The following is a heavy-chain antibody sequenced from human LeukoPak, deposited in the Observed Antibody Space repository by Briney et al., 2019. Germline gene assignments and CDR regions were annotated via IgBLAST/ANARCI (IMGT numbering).Heavy chain of an antibody. D-gene: IGHD1-26*01. CDR3: ARGLVGTTGEQNWFDP. CDR2: DHTSGST. V-gene: IGHV4-4*07. Sequence: PSETLSLTCTVCGRSISTYYWSWLRQPAGKGLEWIGRDHTSGSTNYNPSLKSRVTISVDNSQYQFSLKLGSVTAADTAIYYCARGLVGTTGEQNWFDPWGQGTLVTVSS. CDR1: GRSISTYY. J-gene: IGHJ5*02.